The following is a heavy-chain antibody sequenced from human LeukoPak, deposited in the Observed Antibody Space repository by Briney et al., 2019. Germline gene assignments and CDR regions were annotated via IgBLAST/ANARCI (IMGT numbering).Heavy chain of an antibody. CDR3: AKSLPGSDWKFDH. CDR2: ITHTGGNT. J-gene: IGHJ4*02. D-gene: IGHD6-19*01. Sequence: GGSLRLSCAASGFTFSSYAMSWVRQAPGKGLEWVSSITHTGGNTNYADSVKGRFTIYRDNSKNTLFLQMDSLRAEDTAIYYCAKSLPGSDWKFDHWGQGTLVTVSS. V-gene: IGHV3-23*01. CDR1: GFTFSSYA.